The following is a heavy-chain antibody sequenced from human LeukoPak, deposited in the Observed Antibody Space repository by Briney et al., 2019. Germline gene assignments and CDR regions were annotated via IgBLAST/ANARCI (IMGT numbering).Heavy chain of an antibody. CDR1: GGTFSSYA. Sequence: ASVKVSCKASGGTFSSYAISWVRQAPGQGLEWMGRIIPILGIANYAQKFQGRVTITADKSTSTAYMELSSLRSEDTAVYYCARAGGYNFDYFDYWGQGTLVTVSS. CDR2: IIPILGIA. D-gene: IGHD5-24*01. V-gene: IGHV1-69*04. CDR3: ARAGGYNFDYFDY. J-gene: IGHJ4*02.